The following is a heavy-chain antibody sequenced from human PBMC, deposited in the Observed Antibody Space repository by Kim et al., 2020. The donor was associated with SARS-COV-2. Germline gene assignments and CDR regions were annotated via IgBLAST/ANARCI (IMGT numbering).Heavy chain of an antibody. D-gene: IGHD2-2*02. J-gene: IGHJ5*02. V-gene: IGHV3-15*01. Sequence: KGRFTISRDESKNTLYLQMNSLKTEDTAVYYCTTTPGRYCSSTSCYNIDPWGQGTLVTVSS. CDR3: TTTPGRYCSSTSCYNIDP.